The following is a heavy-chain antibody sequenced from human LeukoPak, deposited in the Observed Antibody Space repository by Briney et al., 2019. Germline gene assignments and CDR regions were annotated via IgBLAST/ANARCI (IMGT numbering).Heavy chain of an antibody. J-gene: IGHJ4*02. CDR2: IDPSDSYT. CDR1: GSTFTNHW. D-gene: IGHD5-12*01. V-gene: IGHV5-10-1*01. Sequence: GESLKISCKGSGSTFTNHWISWVRQLPGKGLEWMGKIDPSDSYTNYSPSFQGHVTISADKSISTAYLQWSSLKASDTAMYYCARAPDSDSGYDYFDYWGQGTLVTVSS. CDR3: ARAPDSDSGYDYFDY.